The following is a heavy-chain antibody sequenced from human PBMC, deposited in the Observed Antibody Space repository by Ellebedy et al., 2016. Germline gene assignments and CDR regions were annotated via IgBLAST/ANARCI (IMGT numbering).Heavy chain of an antibody. CDR1: GGSISSSSYY. V-gene: IGHV4-39*02. CDR3: ARDIVVVPAGGGHGYYYYYMDV. CDR2: IYYSGST. J-gene: IGHJ6*03. Sequence: SETLSLTXTVSGGSISSSSYYWGWIRQPPGKGLEWIGSIYYSGSTYYNPSLKSRVTISVDTSKNQFSLKLSSVTAADTAVYYCARDIVVVPAGGGHGYYYYYMDVWGKGTTVTVSS. D-gene: IGHD2-2*01.